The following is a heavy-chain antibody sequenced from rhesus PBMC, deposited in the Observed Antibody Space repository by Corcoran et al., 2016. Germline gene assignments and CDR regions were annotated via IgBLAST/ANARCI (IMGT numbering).Heavy chain of an antibody. Sequence: QVQLQESGPGVVKPSETLSLTCAVSGVSISSGYDWSWIRQPPGKGLEWIGYIYGGSRSTNYNPSLKNRVTISKDPSKTQFSLRLSSVTAADTAVYYCARSPPAPYYFDYWGQGVLVTVSS. V-gene: IGHV4-76*01. J-gene: IGHJ4*01. CDR1: GVSISSGYD. CDR3: ARSPPAPYYFDY. CDR2: IYGGSRST.